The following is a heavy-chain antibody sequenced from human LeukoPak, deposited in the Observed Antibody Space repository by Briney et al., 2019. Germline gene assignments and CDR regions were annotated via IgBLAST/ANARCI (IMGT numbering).Heavy chain of an antibody. J-gene: IGHJ3*02. CDR2: IYSGGST. CDR1: GFTVSSNY. Sequence: GGSLRLSCAASGFTVSSNYMSWVRQAPGKGLEWVLIIYSGGSTFYADSVKGRFTISRDNSKNTLYLQMNSLRAEDTAVYYCARKSDEYAFDIWGQGTMVTVSS. V-gene: IGHV3-66*01. D-gene: IGHD2/OR15-2a*01. CDR3: ARKSDEYAFDI.